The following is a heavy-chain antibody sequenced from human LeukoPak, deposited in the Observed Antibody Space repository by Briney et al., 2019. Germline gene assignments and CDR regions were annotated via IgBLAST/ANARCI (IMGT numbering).Heavy chain of an antibody. J-gene: IGHJ4*02. CDR3: ATKQWLAPPPDS. Sequence: GGSLRLSCAASGFTFSKYWMLWVRQAPGKGLESVSRINTDGTVTTYADSVKGRFTVSRDNADSTLFLQMNSVRDEDTAVYYCATKQWLAPPPDSWGQGTPVTVSS. V-gene: IGHV3-74*01. D-gene: IGHD6-19*01. CDR1: GFTFSKYW. CDR2: INTDGTVT.